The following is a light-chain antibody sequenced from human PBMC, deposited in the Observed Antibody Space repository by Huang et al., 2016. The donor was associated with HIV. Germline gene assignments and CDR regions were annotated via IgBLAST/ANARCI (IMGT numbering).Light chain of an antibody. Sequence: EIVLTQSPVSLSLSPGERATLSCRASQSVAYNLAWFQQKPGQAPRLLIYGASSRATGIPARFSGSGSGTEFTLTISSLQSEDFTVYYCQHYNNWPFAFGPGTKLDI. V-gene: IGKV3-15*01. J-gene: IGKJ3*01. CDR2: GAS. CDR1: QSVAYN. CDR3: QHYNNWPFA.